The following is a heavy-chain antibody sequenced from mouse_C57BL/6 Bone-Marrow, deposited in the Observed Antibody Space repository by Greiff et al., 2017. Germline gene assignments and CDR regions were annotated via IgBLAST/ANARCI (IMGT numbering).Heavy chain of an antibody. V-gene: IGHV1-81*01. CDR1: GYTFTSYG. D-gene: IGHD2-12*01. J-gene: IGHJ3*01. CDR3: ARGRIYYSDDWVDY. CDR2: IYPSSGNT. Sequence: QVQLQQSGAELVRPGASVKLSCTASGYTFTSYGIRWVKQRTGQGLEWIGKIYPSSGNTYYNEKFKGKATLTADKSSSTAYMELSSLTSEDSAVYFCARGRIYYSDDWVDYWGQGTTVTVSA.